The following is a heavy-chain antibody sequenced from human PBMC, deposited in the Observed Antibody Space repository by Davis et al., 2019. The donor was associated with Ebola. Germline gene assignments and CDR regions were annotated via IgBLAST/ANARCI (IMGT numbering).Heavy chain of an antibody. CDR2: IHPADSDT. CDR1: GYRFIGHW. D-gene: IGHD3-10*01. J-gene: IGHJ5*02. CDR3: ARDVLNSPEGSWFDP. Sequence: GESLKISCKVSGYRFIGHWIGWVRQMPGKGLEWMALIHPADSDTRYSPSFQGRVTISANKSFDTAYLQWSRLKASDTAIYYCARDVLNSPEGSWFDPWGQGTLVTVSS. V-gene: IGHV5-51*01.